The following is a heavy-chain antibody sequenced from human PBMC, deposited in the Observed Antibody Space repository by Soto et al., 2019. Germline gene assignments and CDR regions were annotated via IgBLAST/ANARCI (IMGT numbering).Heavy chain of an antibody. D-gene: IGHD3-9*01. Sequence: QLQLQESGPGLVKPSETLSLTCTVSGGSISSSSYYWGWIRPPPGKGLEWIGSIYYSGSTYYNPPVQTPVAIAVDTSKSHLSLELSSVSPADTGVYYCASNYFVGSPIYCYMDVWGKGSTVTVSS. J-gene: IGHJ6*03. V-gene: IGHV4-39*02. CDR3: ASNYFVGSPIYCYMDV. CDR1: GGSISSSSYY. CDR2: IYYSGST.